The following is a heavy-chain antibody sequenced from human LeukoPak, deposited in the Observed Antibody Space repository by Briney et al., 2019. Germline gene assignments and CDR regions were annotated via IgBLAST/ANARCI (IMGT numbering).Heavy chain of an antibody. J-gene: IGHJ4*02. D-gene: IGHD2-2*01. CDR3: ATLGLGYCSSTSCFRQGTGTTGIDY. Sequence: VASVKVSCKASGYTFTSYDINWVRQATGQGLEWMGWMNPNSGNTGYAQKFQGRVTITADESTSTAYMELGSLRSEDTAVYYCATLGLGYCSSTSCFRQGTGTTGIDYWGQGTLVTVSS. V-gene: IGHV1-8*01. CDR2: MNPNSGNT. CDR1: GYTFTSYD.